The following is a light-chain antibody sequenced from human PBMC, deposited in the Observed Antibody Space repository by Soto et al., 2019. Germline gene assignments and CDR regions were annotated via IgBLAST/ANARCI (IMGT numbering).Light chain of an antibody. Sequence: DIQMTQSPSYVSASLGDRVTITCRASQVVRNHLAWYQQKPGKAPVLLIFDASTLQTGVPSRFSSGGSGTDFTLTISRLQTEDFGTYYCQQGNTFPITFGQGTRLDI. J-gene: IGKJ5*01. CDR1: QVVRNH. CDR2: DAS. CDR3: QQGNTFPIT. V-gene: IGKV1-12*01.